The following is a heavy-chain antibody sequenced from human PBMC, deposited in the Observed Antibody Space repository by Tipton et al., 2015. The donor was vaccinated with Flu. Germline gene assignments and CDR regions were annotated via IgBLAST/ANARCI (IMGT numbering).Heavy chain of an antibody. J-gene: IGHJ4*02. D-gene: IGHD3-16*01. CDR3: AREDGVDQYGLMISY. V-gene: IGHV4-61*09. CDR1: GGSISISNYY. CDR2: IYTSGFT. Sequence: TLSLTCTVSGGSISISNYYWGWIRQPAGKGLEWIGHIYTSGFTNYNPSLATRLSMSVDTSNNQFSLRLTSVTAADTAVYFCAREDGVDQYGLMISYWGRGTLVTVSS.